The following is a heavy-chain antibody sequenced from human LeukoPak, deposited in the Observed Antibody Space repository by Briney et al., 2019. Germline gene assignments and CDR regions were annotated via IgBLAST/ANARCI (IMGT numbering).Heavy chain of an antibody. CDR1: GYSISSGYH. Sequence: SETLSLTCTVSGYSISSGYHWGWIRQPPGKGLEWIGTIYLDGSTYYNPSLKSRVTMSVDTSKNQFSLKLSSVTAADTAVYYCARETVVVGPDYWGQGTLVTVSS. CDR3: ARETVVVGPDY. CDR2: IYLDGST. J-gene: IGHJ4*02. V-gene: IGHV4-38-2*02. D-gene: IGHD2-2*01.